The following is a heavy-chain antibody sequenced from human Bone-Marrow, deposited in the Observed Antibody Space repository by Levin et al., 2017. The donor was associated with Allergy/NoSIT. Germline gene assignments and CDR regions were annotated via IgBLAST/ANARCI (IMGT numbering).Heavy chain of an antibody. J-gene: IGHJ4*02. CDR2: IYTSGST. Sequence: KASETLSLTCIVSGGSISSYYWSWIRQPAGKGLEWIGRIYTSGSTNYNPSLKSRVTMSVDTSKNQFSLKLNSVTAADTAVYYCARDEWSGSYFDYWGQGTLVTVSS. CDR3: ARDEWSGSYFDY. D-gene: IGHD1-26*01. V-gene: IGHV4-4*07. CDR1: GGSISSYY.